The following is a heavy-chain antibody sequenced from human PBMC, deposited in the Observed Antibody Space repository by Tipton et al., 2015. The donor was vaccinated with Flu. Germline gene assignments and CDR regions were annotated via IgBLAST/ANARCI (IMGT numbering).Heavy chain of an antibody. J-gene: IGHJ4*02. D-gene: IGHD3-10*01. CDR3: SRSTYYYGSGTSDY. CDR1: GDSISRGSYY. CDR2: IYTNANT. V-gene: IGHV4-61*02. Sequence: TLSLTCTVSGDSISRGSYYYNWIRQPAGEGLEWIGRIYTNANTNYKASLKSRVTISIDRSRNQFSLRLSSVTAADTAVYYCSRSTYYYGSGTSDYWGQGTLVTVSS.